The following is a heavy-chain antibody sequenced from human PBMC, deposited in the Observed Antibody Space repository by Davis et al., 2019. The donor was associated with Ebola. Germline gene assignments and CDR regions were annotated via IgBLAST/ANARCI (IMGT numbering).Heavy chain of an antibody. CDR1: GFTFSSFW. CDR3: ARGGYYDSSGYSHAAFDI. D-gene: IGHD3-22*01. CDR2: ISSTSYYI. V-gene: IGHV3-21*01. J-gene: IGHJ3*02. Sequence: GESLKISCATSGFTFSSFWMSWVRQAPGKGLEWVSSISSTSYYIYYADSLKGRFTISRDNAKNSLFLQLNSLTAEDTAVYHCARGGYYDSSGYSHAAFDIWGQGTMVTVSS.